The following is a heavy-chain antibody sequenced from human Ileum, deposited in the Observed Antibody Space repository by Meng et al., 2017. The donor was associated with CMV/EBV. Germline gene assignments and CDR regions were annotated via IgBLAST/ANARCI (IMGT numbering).Heavy chain of an antibody. CDR1: GLTFRNYD. V-gene: IGHV3-23*04. D-gene: IGHD3-10*01. J-gene: IGHJ4*02. CDR2: ISSGGGTT. Sequence: VELVDSGGGGVQLGGSLRLSCAASGLTFRNYDMSWVRQAPGKGLEWVSGISSGGGTTYYADSVKGRFTISRDNSRNMVYLQMNSLRAEDSGVYYCGSGTFGLPHDYRGQGTLVTVSS. CDR3: GSGTFGLPHDY.